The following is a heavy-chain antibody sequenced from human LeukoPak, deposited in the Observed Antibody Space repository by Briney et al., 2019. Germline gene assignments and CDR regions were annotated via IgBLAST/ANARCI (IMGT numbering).Heavy chain of an antibody. V-gene: IGHV1-18*01. CDR1: GYTFTSYD. CDR2: ISAYNGNT. Sequence: ASVKVSCKASGYTFTSYDISWVRQAPGQGLEWMGWISAYNGNTNYAQKLQGRVTMTTDTSTSTAYMELRSLRSDDTAVYYCARVDVLRFLEWFRYWGQGTLVTVSS. CDR3: ARVDVLRFLEWFRY. D-gene: IGHD3-3*01. J-gene: IGHJ4*02.